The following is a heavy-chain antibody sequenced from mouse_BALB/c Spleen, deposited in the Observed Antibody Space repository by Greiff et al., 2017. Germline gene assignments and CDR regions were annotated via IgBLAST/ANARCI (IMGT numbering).Heavy chain of an antibody. CDR1: GYTFTSYW. D-gene: IGHD2-1*01. J-gene: IGHJ2*01. CDR3: ARSLRYGNYDY. Sequence: VQLQQSGAELARPGASVKLSCKASGYTFTSYWMQWVKQRPGQGLEWIGAIYPGDGDTRYTQKFKGKATLTADKSSSTAYMQLSSLASEDSAVYYCARSLRYGNYDYWGEGTTLTVSS. V-gene: IGHV1-87*01. CDR2: IYPGDGDT.